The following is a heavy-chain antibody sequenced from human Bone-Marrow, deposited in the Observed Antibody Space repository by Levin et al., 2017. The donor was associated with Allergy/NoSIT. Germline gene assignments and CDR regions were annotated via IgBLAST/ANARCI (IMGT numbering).Heavy chain of an antibody. V-gene: IGHV3-49*03. D-gene: IGHD6-19*01. CDR1: GFTFADYA. CDR3: ARDFSSDWLDNHHFGMDV. Sequence: LPGGSLRLSCIGSGFTFADYAMSWFRQAPGKGLEWVGFIRSKAYGETTESAASVTGRFTFSRDDSKNIAYLHMNSLKSEDTAVYYCARDFSSDWLDNHHFGMDVWGQGTTVTVSS. CDR2: IRSKAYGETT. J-gene: IGHJ6*02.